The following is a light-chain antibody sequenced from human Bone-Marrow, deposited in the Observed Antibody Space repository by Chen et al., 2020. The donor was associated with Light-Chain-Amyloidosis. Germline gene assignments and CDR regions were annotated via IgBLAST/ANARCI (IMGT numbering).Light chain of an antibody. V-gene: IGLV3-25*03. J-gene: IGLJ2*01. CDR1: DLPTKY. Sequence: SYALTQTPSVSVSPGQTARITCSGDDLPTKYAYWYQQKPGQAPVLVIHRDTERPSGISERFSGSSSGTTATLTISGVQAEDEADYHCQSADSSGTYEVIFGGGTKLTVL. CDR3: QSADSSGTYEVI. CDR2: RDT.